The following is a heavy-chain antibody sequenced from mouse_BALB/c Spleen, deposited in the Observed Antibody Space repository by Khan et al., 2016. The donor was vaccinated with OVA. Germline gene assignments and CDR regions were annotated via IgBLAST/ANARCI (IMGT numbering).Heavy chain of an antibody. J-gene: IGHJ3*01. CDR3: SKNYDYDEAIDY. V-gene: IGHV2-2*02. D-gene: IGHD2-4*01. CDR2: IWSGGST. CDR1: GFSLTTYG. Sequence: QVQLKESGPGLVQPSQSLSITCTVSGFSLTTYGVHWVRQSPGKGLEWLGVIWSGGSTDYNAAFISRLSISKDKSKSQVFFKMNSLQANDTAIYYCSKNYDYDEAIDYWGQGTLVTVSA.